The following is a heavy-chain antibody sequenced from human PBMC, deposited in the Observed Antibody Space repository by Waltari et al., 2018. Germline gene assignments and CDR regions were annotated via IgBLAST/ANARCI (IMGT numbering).Heavy chain of an antibody. J-gene: IGHJ3*02. D-gene: IGHD5-12*01. V-gene: IGHV3-48*01. CDR3: ARGRDGYIQDVFDI. CDR1: GFTFSTYN. CDR2: ISSSTTT. Sequence: EVQLVEYGGGMVQPGESLRLSCEAPGFTFSTYNINWVRQAPGKGLEWLSYISSSTTTYYADYVKGRFTISRDNAKNSLYLQMNSLRAEDTALYYCARGRDGYIQDVFDIWGQGTMVSVSS.